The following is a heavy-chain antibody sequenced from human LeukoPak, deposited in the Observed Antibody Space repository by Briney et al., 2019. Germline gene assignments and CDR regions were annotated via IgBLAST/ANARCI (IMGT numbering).Heavy chain of an antibody. CDR3: ARAKAAWYYYYYYYMDV. Sequence: ASVKVSCKASGYTFTGYYMLWVRQAPGQGLEWMGWINPNSGGTNYAQKFQGRVTMTRDTSISTAYMELSRLRSDDTAVYYCARAKAAWYYYYYYYMDVWGKGTTVTVSS. V-gene: IGHV1-2*02. D-gene: IGHD6-13*01. CDR2: INPNSGGT. CDR1: GYTFTGYY. J-gene: IGHJ6*03.